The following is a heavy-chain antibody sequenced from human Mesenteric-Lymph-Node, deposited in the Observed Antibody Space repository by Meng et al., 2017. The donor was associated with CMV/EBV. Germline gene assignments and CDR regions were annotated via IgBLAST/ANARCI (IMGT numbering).Heavy chain of an antibody. CDR2: ISSSDSYI. D-gene: IGHD3-22*01. CDR3: VRDSSGYYYFDF. J-gene: IGHJ4*02. CDR1: GFTFTVHG. Sequence: GESLKISCPSSGFTFTVHGMHWVRQAPGKGLEWVSSISSSDSYIYYADSVKGRFTISRDNAKNSLYLQMNSLRAEDTAVYYCVRDSSGYYYFDFWGQGTLVTVSS. V-gene: IGHV3-21*01.